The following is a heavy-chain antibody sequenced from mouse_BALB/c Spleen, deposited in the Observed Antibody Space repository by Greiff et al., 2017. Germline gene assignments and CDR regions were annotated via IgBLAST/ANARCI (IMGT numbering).Heavy chain of an antibody. J-gene: IGHJ2*01. CDR1: GYSFTSYY. CDR2: IDPFNGGT. V-gene: IGHV1S135*01. D-gene: IGHD2-4*01. CDR3: ARRGYYYDYEYYFDY. Sequence: EVQLQQSGPELMKPGASVKISCKASGYSFTSYYMHWVKQSHGKSLEWIGYIDPFNGGTSYNQKFKGKATLTVDKSSSTAYMHLSSLTSEDSAVYYCARRGYYYDYEYYFDYWGQGTTLTVSS.